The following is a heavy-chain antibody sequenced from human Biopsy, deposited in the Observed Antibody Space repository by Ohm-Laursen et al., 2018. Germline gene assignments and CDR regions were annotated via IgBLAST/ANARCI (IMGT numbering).Heavy chain of an antibody. D-gene: IGHD5/OR15-5a*01. CDR1: GFSFSDYY. CDR2: ISSRGTSI. Sequence: SLRLSCAASGFSFSDYYMSWPRQAPGKGLEWLSYISSRGTSINNADSVKGRFTISRDNAKKSLYLQMNSLRAEGTAVYYCARAKSVLDYFYGLDVWGQGTTVTVSS. V-gene: IGHV3-11*01. CDR3: ARAKSVLDYFYGLDV. J-gene: IGHJ6*02.